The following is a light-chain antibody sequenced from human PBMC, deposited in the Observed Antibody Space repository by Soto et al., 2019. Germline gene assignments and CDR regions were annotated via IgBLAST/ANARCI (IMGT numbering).Light chain of an antibody. V-gene: IGLV6-57*04. CDR2: EDN. CDR3: QSYDRRKHKDVV. CDR1: SGSIASNY. J-gene: IGLJ2*01. Sequence: NFMLTQPHSVSESPGKTVTISCTRSSGSIASNYVQWYQQRPGSAPTSVIYEDNQRPSGVPDRFSGSIDSSSNSASLTISGMKTEDEAYYYCQSYDRRKHKDVVFGGGTKLTVL.